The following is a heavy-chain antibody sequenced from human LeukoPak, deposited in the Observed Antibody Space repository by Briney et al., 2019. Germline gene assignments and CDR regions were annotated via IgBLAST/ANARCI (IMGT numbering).Heavy chain of an antibody. Sequence: EGSLRLSCAASGFTFDDYGMSWVRQAPGKGLEWVSGINWNGGSTGYADSVKGRFTISRDNAKNSLYLQMNSLRAEDTALYYCARDSGSSWYFYYYYYYMDVWGKGTTVTVSS. D-gene: IGHD6-13*01. J-gene: IGHJ6*03. CDR3: ARDSGSSWYFYYYYYYMDV. V-gene: IGHV3-20*04. CDR2: INWNGGST. CDR1: GFTFDDYG.